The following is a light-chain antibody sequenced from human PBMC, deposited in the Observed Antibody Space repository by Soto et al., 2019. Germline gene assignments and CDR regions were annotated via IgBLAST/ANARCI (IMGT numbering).Light chain of an antibody. Sequence: DMQMTQSPSSLSASVGDRVTITCRASQGLGNYLAWYQQKPGKAPKLLIYSASSLQSGVPSRFSGSGSGTDFTLTISGLQPEDVATYSCLTYHGPPLSLGGGTKVQI. CDR2: SAS. V-gene: IGKV1-27*01. J-gene: IGKJ4*01. CDR3: LTYHGPPLS. CDR1: QGLGNY.